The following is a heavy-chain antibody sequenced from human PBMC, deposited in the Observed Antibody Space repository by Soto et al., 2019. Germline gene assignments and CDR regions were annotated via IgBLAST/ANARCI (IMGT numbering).Heavy chain of an antibody. J-gene: IGHJ4*02. CDR2: IYYSGST. V-gene: IGHV4-30-4*01. Sequence: QVQLQESGPGLVKPSQTLSLTCTVSGGSISSGDYYWSWIRQPPGKGLEWIGYIYYSGSTYYNPSLKSRVNISVDTSKNQFSLKLSSVTAADTAVYYCARAPTYYYDSSGPKFDYWGQGTLVTVSS. CDR1: GGSISSGDYY. CDR3: ARAPTYYYDSSGPKFDY. D-gene: IGHD3-22*01.